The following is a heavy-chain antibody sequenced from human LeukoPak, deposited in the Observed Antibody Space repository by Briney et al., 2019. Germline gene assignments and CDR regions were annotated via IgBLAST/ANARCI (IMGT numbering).Heavy chain of an antibody. D-gene: IGHD3-10*01. CDR2: IGGTDGTT. CDR1: GFTFRNYV. CDR3: TKRIDGAGSYYIDF. Sequence: PGGSLRLSCAASGFTFRNYVMNWVRPAPGQGLKWVSTIGGTDGTTFYAAFVKGRSTISRDNSRNTLYLQMNSLRAEDTAVYYCTKRIDGAGSYYIDFWGQGTVVTVSS. J-gene: IGHJ4*02. V-gene: IGHV3-23*01.